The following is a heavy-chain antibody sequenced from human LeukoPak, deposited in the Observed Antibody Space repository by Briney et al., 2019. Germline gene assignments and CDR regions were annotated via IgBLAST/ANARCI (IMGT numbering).Heavy chain of an antibody. J-gene: IGHJ4*02. V-gene: IGHV3-64*01. Sequence: PGRSLRLSCAASGFTFSSYAMHWVRQAPGKGLEYVSAISSNGDSTYYANSVKGRFTISRDNSKNTLFLQMGSLRAEDMAVYYCARDGRYYGSGIYSSFDYWGQGTLVTVSS. CDR2: ISSNGDST. D-gene: IGHD3-10*01. CDR3: ARDGRYYGSGIYSSFDY. CDR1: GFTFSSYA.